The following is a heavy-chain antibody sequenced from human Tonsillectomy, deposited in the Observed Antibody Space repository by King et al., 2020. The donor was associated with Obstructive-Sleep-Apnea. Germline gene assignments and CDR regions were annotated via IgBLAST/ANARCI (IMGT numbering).Heavy chain of an antibody. CDR2: FYHSGPS. CDR3: ARGGGYSTGWYESMDV. D-gene: IGHD6-19*01. V-gene: IGHV4-59*01. Sequence: VQLQESGPGLVKPSETLSLTCSVSGGGSIENYSWSWIRQPPRRGLEWMGYFYHSGPSNNNPSLKSRVSISIDTSNKRISLKMTSVTDADTAVYYCARGGGYSTGWYESMDVWGQGTAVTVSS. CDR1: GGGSIENYS. J-gene: IGHJ6*02.